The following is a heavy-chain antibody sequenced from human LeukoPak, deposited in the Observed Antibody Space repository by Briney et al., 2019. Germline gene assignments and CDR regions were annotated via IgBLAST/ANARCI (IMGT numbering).Heavy chain of an antibody. CDR1: GYSFTSYW. CDR3: ARVGAGMATIYYFDY. D-gene: IGHD5-12*01. V-gene: IGHV5-51*01. CDR2: IYPGDSDT. Sequence: GESLKISCKGSGYSFTSYWIGWVRQMPGKGLEWMGNIYPGDSDTRYSPSFQGQVTISADKSISTAYLQWSSLKASDTAMYYCARVGAGMATIYYFDYWGQGTLVTVSS. J-gene: IGHJ4*02.